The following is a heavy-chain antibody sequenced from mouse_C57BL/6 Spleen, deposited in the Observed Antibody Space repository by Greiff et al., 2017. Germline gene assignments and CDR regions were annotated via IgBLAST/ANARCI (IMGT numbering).Heavy chain of an antibody. D-gene: IGHD1-1*02. CDR3: ARALYGYAMDY. Sequence: EVKVVESGGGLVQPGGSLKLSCAASGFTFSDYYMYWVRQTPEKRLEWVAYISNGGGSTYYPDTVKGRFTISRDNAKNTLYLQMSRLKSEDTAMYYCARALYGYAMDYWGQGTSVTVSS. V-gene: IGHV5-12*01. CDR2: ISNGGGST. CDR1: GFTFSDYY. J-gene: IGHJ4*01.